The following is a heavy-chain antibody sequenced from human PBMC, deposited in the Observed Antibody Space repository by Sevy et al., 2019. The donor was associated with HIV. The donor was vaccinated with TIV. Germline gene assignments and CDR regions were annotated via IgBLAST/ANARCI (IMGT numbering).Heavy chain of an antibody. V-gene: IGHV3-23*01. CDR1: GFAFYDYS. D-gene: IGHD2-8*01. J-gene: IGHJ4*02. CDR3: AREGCTRPHDY. CDR2: LSCGCGKR. Sequence: GGSLRLSCAASGFAFYDYSMSWIRQAPGKGLEWVATLSCGCGKRNYSDSVKGRFTISRDNSKNSFYLQMDNLRLEDTALYYCAREGCTRPHDYWGQGTRVTVSS.